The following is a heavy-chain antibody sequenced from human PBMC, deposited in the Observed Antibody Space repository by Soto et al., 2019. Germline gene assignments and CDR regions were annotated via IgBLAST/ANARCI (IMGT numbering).Heavy chain of an antibody. Sequence: ASVKVSCKASGGTFSSYAISWVRQAPGQGLEWMGGIIPIFGTANYAQKFQGRVTITADESTSTAYMELSSLRSEDTAVYYCERVALGGSYYYYYYYMDVWGKGTTVTVSS. CDR2: IIPIFGTA. CDR1: GGTFSSYA. J-gene: IGHJ6*03. V-gene: IGHV1-69*13. CDR3: ERVALGGSYYYYYYYMDV. D-gene: IGHD1-26*01.